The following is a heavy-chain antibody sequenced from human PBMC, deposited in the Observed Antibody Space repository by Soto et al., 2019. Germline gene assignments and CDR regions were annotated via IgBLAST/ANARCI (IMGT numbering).Heavy chain of an antibody. CDR1: GGSISSSSYY. CDR3: ARQTYLPNYYGSGSYYLSAPDFDY. D-gene: IGHD3-10*01. Sequence: SETLSLTCTVSGGSISSSSYYWGWIRQPPGKGLEWIGSIYYSGSTYYNPSLKSRVTISVDTSKNQFSLKLSSVTAADTAVYYCARQTYLPNYYGSGSYYLSAPDFDYWGQGTLVTVSS. J-gene: IGHJ4*02. V-gene: IGHV4-39*01. CDR2: IYYSGST.